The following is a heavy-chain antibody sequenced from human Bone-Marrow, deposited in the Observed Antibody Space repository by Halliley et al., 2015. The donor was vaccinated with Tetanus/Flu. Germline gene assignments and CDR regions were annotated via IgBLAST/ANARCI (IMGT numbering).Heavy chain of an antibody. V-gene: IGHV3-33*03. CDR2: FGYDGSDE. Sequence: APGKGREWVAVFGYDGSDEKYADPVKGRFTISRDNSKNPLFLQMNSLRADDTAVYFCTAPEGDHWGQGTVVTVS. J-gene: IGHJ4*02. CDR3: TAPEGDH.